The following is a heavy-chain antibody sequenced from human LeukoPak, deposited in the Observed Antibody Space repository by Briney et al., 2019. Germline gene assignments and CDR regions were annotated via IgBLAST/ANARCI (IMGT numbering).Heavy chain of an antibody. J-gene: IGHJ4*02. V-gene: IGHV1-69*05. CDR1: GGTFSSYA. D-gene: IGHD3-22*01. CDR3: ARDTLTYYYDSSGPNQVAGFDY. CDR2: IIPIFGTA. Sequence: GASVKVSCKASGGTFSSYAISWVRQAPGQGLEWMGRIIPIFGTANYAQKFQGRVTITTDESTSTAYMELSSLRSEDTAVYYCARDTLTYYYDSSGPNQVAGFDYWGQGTLVTVSS.